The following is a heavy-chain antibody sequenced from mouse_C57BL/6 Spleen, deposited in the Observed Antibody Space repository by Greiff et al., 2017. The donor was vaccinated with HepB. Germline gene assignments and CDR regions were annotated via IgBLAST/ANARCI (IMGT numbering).Heavy chain of an antibody. CDR1: GYSITSHYY. V-gene: IGHV3-6*01. J-gene: IGHJ2*01. Sequence: EVQLQESGPGLVKPSQSLSLTCSVTGYSITSHYYWNWIRQFPGNKLEWMGYISYDGSNNYNPSLKNRISITRDTSKNQFFLKLNSVTTEDTATYYCARGEGDYWGQGTTLTVSS. CDR3: ARGEGDY. CDR2: ISYDGSN.